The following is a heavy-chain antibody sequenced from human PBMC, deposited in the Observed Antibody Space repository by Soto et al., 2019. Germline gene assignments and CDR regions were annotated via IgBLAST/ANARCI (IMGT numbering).Heavy chain of an antibody. V-gene: IGHV1-8*01. Sequence: QVQLVQSGAEVKKPGASVKVSCKASGYTFTSYDINWVRQATGQGLEWMGWMNPNSGNTGYAQKFQGRVTMTGNTSKSTADMELSSLRYEDTAVYYCARWPDGYYYYGMDVWGQGTTVTVSS. J-gene: IGHJ6*02. CDR2: MNPNSGNT. CDR3: ARWPDGYYYYGMDV. CDR1: GYTFTSYD.